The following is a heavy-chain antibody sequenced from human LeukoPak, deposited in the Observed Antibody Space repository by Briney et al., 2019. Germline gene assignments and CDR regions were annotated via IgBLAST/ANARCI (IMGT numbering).Heavy chain of an antibody. CDR3: ARAYSSGWYLSDY. J-gene: IGHJ4*02. D-gene: IGHD6-19*01. CDR1: GFTFSDYY. Sequence: GGSLRLSCAASGFTFSDYYMSWIRQAPGKGLEWVSYISSSGSTIYYADFVKGRFTISRDNAKNSLYLQMNSLRAEDTAVYYCARAYSSGWYLSDYWGQGTLVTVSS. CDR2: ISSSGSTI. V-gene: IGHV3-11*04.